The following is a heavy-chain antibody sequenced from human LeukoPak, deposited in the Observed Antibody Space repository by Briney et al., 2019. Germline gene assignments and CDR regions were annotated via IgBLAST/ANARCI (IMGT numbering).Heavy chain of an antibody. CDR3: ARQRITMNRAFDI. Sequence: PSETLSLTCAVYGGSFSGYYWSWIRQPPGKGLEWIGEINHSGSTNYNPSLKSRVTISVDTSKNQFSLKLSSVTAADTAVYYCARQRITMNRAFDIWGQGTMVTVSS. V-gene: IGHV4-34*01. J-gene: IGHJ3*02. CDR2: INHSGST. D-gene: IGHD3-22*01. CDR1: GGSFSGYY.